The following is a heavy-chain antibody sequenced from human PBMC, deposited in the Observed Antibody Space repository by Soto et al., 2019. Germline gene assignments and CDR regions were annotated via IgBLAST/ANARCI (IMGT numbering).Heavy chain of an antibody. V-gene: IGHV4-59*01. CDR1: GGSSSSYY. J-gene: IGHJ3*02. D-gene: IGHD2-15*01. CDR3: ATQAGYCSGGSCRDAFDI. CDR2: IYYSGST. Sequence: PSETLSLTCTVSGGSSSSYYWSWIRQPPGKGLEWIGYIYYSGSTNYNPSLKSRVTISVDTSKNQFSLKLSSVTAADTAVYYCATQAGYCSGGSCRDAFDIWGQATMVTVSS.